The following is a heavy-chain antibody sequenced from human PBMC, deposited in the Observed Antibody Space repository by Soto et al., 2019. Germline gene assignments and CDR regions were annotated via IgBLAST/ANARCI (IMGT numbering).Heavy chain of an antibody. J-gene: IGHJ4*02. CDR1: GGSISSGDYY. CDR2: IYYSGST. V-gene: IGHV4-30-4*01. D-gene: IGHD1-20*01. Sequence: SETLSLTCTVSGGSISSGDYYWSWIRQPPGKGLEWIGYIYYSGSTYYNPSLKSRVTISVDTSKNQFSLKLNFVTAADTAVYYCAIEGSNWNKPGIDYWGQGALVTVSS. CDR3: AIEGSNWNKPGIDY.